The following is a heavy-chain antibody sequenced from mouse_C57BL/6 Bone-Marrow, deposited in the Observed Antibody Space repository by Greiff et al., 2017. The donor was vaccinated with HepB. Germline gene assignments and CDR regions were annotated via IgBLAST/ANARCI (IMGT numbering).Heavy chain of an antibody. CDR3: ARGYYGSSEVAY. CDR1: GYTFTSYG. Sequence: VKLQESGAELARPGASVKLSCKASGYTFTSYGISWVKQRTGQGLEWIGEIYPRSGNTYYNDKFKGKATLTADKSSSTAYMELRSLTSEDSAVYFCARGYYGSSEVAYWGQGTLVTVSA. CDR2: IYPRSGNT. D-gene: IGHD1-1*01. V-gene: IGHV1-81*01. J-gene: IGHJ3*01.